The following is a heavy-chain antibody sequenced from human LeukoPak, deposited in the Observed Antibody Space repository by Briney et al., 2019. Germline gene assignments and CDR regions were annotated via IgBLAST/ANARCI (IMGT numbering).Heavy chain of an antibody. V-gene: IGHV3-43*02. CDR2: ISGDGGGT. CDR3: AKDMRCTSTSCYGPFDF. D-gene: IGHD2-2*01. J-gene: IGHJ4*02. CDR1: GFTFHDYA. Sequence: GGSLRLSCTASGFTFHDYAMHWVRQVPGKGLEWVSLISGDGGGTDYANSVKGRFTISRDNSKTSLYLQMNSLRTEDTALYLCAKDMRCTSTSCYGPFDFWGQGTLVTVSS.